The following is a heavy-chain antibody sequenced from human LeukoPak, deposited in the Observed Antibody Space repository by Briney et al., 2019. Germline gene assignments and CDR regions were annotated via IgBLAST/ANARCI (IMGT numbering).Heavy chain of an antibody. CDR3: TRIRSGDSSGYYGLFDY. CDR2: IKEDGSEI. V-gene: IGHV3-7*01. J-gene: IGHJ4*02. D-gene: IGHD3-22*01. CDR1: GFTFSSYW. Sequence: GGSLRLSCAASGFTFSSYWMSWVRQAPGKGLEWVANIKEDGSEIYYVDSVKGRFTISRDNAKNSLYLQMNSLRAEDTAVYYCTRIRSGDSSGYYGLFDYWGQGTLVTVSS.